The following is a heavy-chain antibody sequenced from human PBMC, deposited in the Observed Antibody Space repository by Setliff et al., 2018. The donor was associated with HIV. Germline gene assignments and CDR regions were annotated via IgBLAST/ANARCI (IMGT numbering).Heavy chain of an antibody. CDR3: ARSPYSGTYFYFDY. Sequence: PGESLKISCKGSGYIFSSYWIAWVRQMPGKGLEWMGIIYPGDSDTRYSPSFQGQVTISAGKSLSTAYLQWSSLKASDTAIYYCARSPYSGTYFYFDYWGQGALVTVSS. V-gene: IGHV5-51*01. J-gene: IGHJ4*02. CDR2: IYPGDSDT. D-gene: IGHD1-26*01. CDR1: GYIFSSYW.